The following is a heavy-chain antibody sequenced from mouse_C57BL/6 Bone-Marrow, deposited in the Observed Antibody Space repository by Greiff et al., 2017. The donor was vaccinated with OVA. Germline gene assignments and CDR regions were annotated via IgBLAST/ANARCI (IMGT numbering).Heavy chain of an antibody. CDR2: INPNNGRT. J-gene: IGHJ4*01. V-gene: IGHV1-26*01. CDR1: GYTFTDYY. Sequence: VQLQQSGPELVNPGASVTISCTASGYTFTDYYMNWVKQSHGKSLEWIGDINPNNGRTSYNPQFKGKATLTVDKSSSTAYMELRSLTSEDSAVDYCARSLEIYYYGRSYRNYYAMDYWGQGTSVTASS. CDR3: ARSLEIYYYGRSYRNYYAMDY. D-gene: IGHD1-1*01.